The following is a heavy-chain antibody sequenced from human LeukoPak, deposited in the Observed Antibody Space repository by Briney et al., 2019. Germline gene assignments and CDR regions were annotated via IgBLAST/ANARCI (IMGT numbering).Heavy chain of an antibody. CDR2: IYYSGST. D-gene: IGHD5-24*01. V-gene: IGHV4-31*03. J-gene: IGHJ4*02. CDR1: GGSISSGGYY. CDR3: ARAARRWLQSINFDY. Sequence: SETLSLTCTVSGGSISSGGYYWSWIRQHPGKGLEWIGYIYYSGSTYYNPSLKSRVTISVDTSKNQFSLKLSSVTAADTAVYYCARAARRWLQSINFDYWGQGTLVTVSS.